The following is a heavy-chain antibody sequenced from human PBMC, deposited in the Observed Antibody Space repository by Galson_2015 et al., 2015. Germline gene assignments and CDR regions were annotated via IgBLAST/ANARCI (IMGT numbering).Heavy chain of an antibody. CDR3: ARDADTTVIPYY. Sequence: SVKVSCKASGYSLSSYHMHWVRQAPGQGLEWMGIFNPSGGSTKLSQNFQGRVTMTRDTSTSTVYMELSSPRSEDTAVYYCARDADTTVIPYYWGQGTLVTVSS. J-gene: IGHJ4*02. CDR2: FNPSGGST. V-gene: IGHV1-46*01. D-gene: IGHD4-17*01. CDR1: GYSLSSYH.